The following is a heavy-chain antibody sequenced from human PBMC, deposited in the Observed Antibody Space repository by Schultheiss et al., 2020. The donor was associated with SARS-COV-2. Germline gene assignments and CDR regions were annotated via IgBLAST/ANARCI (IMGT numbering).Heavy chain of an antibody. Sequence: SETLSLTCTVSGGSISSSSYYWGWIRQPPGKGLEWIGSIYYSGSTNYNPSLKSRVTISVDTSKNQFSLKLSSVTAADTAVYYCARGGYYDFWSGYGSSYYYYMDVWGKGTTVTVSS. J-gene: IGHJ6*03. D-gene: IGHD3-3*01. V-gene: IGHV4-39*07. CDR1: GGSISSSSYY. CDR3: ARGGYYDFWSGYGSSYYYYMDV. CDR2: IYYSGST.